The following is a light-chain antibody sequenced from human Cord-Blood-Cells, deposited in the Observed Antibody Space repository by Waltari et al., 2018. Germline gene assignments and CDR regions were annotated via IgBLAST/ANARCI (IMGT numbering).Light chain of an antibody. CDR1: SVINVGTYR. Sequence: QAVLTQPSSLSASPGASASLTCTLRSVINVGTYRIYWYQQKPGSPPQYLLRYKSDSDKQQGSGVPRRFSGSKDASANAGILLISGLQSEDEADYYCMIWHSSAWVFGGGTKLTVL. J-gene: IGLJ3*02. V-gene: IGLV5-45*02. CDR3: MIWHSSAWV. CDR2: YKSDSDK.